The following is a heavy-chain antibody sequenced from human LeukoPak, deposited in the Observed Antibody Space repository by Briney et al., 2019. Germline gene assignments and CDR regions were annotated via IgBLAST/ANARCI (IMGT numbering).Heavy chain of an antibody. J-gene: IGHJ4*02. CDR3: ALLAVASDFDY. CDR1: GFPFSIYE. D-gene: IGHD6-19*01. CDR2: IGSSGTTI. V-gene: IGHV3-48*03. Sequence: GRSLRLSCAVSGFPFSIYEMNWVRQAPGKGLEWVSNIGSSGTTIYYADSVKGRFSISRDNAKNSLYLQMSSLRVEDTAVYYCALLAVASDFDYWGQGALVTVSS.